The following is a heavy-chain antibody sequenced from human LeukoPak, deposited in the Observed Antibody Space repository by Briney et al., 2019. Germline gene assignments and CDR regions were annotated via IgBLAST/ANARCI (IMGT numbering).Heavy chain of an antibody. Sequence: SETLSLTCTVSGGSITSSSYYWGWIRQPPGKGLEWIGSVYYSGNTYYNSSLKSRVTISVDTSKNQFSLKLSSVTAADTAVYYCARVMGRYDRGAFDIWGQGTMVTVSS. D-gene: IGHD3-22*01. CDR1: GGSITSSSYY. V-gene: IGHV4-39*07. CDR3: ARVMGRYDRGAFDI. J-gene: IGHJ3*02. CDR2: VYYSGNT.